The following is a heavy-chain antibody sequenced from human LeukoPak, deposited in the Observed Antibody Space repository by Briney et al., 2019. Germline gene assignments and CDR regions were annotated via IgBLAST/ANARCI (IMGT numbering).Heavy chain of an antibody. Sequence: SQTLSLTCTVSGGSISSGGYYWSWIRQHPGKGLEWIGYIYYSGTTYYNPSLKSRVTISVDTSKNQFSLKLSSVTAVDTAVYYCARKENVYYYFDYWGQGTLVTVSS. D-gene: IGHD3-10*01. J-gene: IGHJ4*02. CDR2: IYYSGTT. CDR1: GGSISSGGYY. V-gene: IGHV4-31*03. CDR3: ARKENVYYYFDY.